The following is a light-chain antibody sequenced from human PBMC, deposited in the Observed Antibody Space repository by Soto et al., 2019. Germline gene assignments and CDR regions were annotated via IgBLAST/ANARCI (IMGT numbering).Light chain of an antibody. CDR2: AES. CDR1: QSISSY. CDR3: QQSYSTPIT. Sequence: DIQMTQSPSSLSASVGDRVTITCRASQSISSYLNWYQQKPGKAPNLLIYAESSLQSGVPSRFSGSGSGTDFTLTISSLQPEDFATYYFQQSYSTPITVGQGTRLPIK. V-gene: IGKV1-39*01. J-gene: IGKJ5*01.